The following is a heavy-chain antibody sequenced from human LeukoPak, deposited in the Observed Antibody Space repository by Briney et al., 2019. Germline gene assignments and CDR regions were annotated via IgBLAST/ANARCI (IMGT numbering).Heavy chain of an antibody. J-gene: IGHJ5*02. CDR3: ARDAIPWGAVAETLNRFDP. Sequence: ASVKVSCKASGGTFSSYAISWVRQAPGQGLEWMGGIIPIFGTANYAQKFQGRVTITADESTSTTYMELSSLRSEDTAVYYCARDAIPWGAVAETLNRFDPWGQGTLVTVSS. CDR1: GGTFSSYA. D-gene: IGHD6-19*01. CDR2: IIPIFGTA. V-gene: IGHV1-69*13.